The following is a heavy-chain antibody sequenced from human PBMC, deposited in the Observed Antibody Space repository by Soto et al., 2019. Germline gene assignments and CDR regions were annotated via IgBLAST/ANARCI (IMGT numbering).Heavy chain of an antibody. CDR1: GSTFSGYA. D-gene: IGHD2-2*01. CDR3: ARGYCSSTSCQYYFDF. J-gene: IGHJ4*02. V-gene: IGHV1-3*01. Sequence: GPSVKVSGKASGSTFSGYAIHWVRRAPGQRLEWMGWINGGNGDTKYSQKFQGRVTISRDTSASTAYMELTSLGSEDTALYHCARGYCSSTSCQYYFDFWGQGTLVTVSS. CDR2: INGGNGDT.